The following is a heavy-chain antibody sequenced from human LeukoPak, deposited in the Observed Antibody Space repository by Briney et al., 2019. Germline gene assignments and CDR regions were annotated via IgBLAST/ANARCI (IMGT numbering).Heavy chain of an antibody. CDR1: GGTFSSYA. D-gene: IGHD4-4*01. CDR3: ARAPQVAVTTFDY. CDR2: IIPILGIA. V-gene: IGHV1-69*04. J-gene: IGHJ4*02. Sequence: ASVKVSCKASGGTFSSYAISWVRPAPGQGLEWMGRIIPILGIANYAQKFQGRVTITADKSTSTAYMELSSLRSEDTAVYYCARAPQVAVTTFDYWGQGTLVTVSS.